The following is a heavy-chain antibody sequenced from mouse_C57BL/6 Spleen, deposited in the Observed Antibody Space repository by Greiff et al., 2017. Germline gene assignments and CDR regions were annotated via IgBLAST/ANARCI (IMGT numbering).Heavy chain of an antibody. D-gene: IGHD2-1*01. CDR1: GYTFTEYT. J-gene: IGHJ4*01. Sequence: QVQLQQSGAELVKPGASVKLSCKASGYTFTEYTIHWVKQRSGQGLEWIGWFYPGSGSIKDNEKFKDKATLTADKSSSTVYMELSRLTSEDSAVYFCARHEEVEGNYGGYAMDYWGQGTSVTVSA. CDR2: FYPGSGSI. CDR3: ARHEEVEGNYGGYAMDY. V-gene: IGHV1-62-2*01.